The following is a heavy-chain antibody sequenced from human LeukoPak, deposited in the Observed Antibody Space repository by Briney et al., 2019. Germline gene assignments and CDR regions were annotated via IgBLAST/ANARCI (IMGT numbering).Heavy chain of an antibody. CDR3: AKEGSSSWLTAPHYGMDV. D-gene: IGHD6-13*01. CDR1: GFTFSSYA. V-gene: IGHV3-23*01. J-gene: IGHJ6*02. Sequence: GGSLRLSCAASGFTFSSYAMSWVRQAPGKGLEWVSAISGSGGSTYYADSVKGRFTISRDNSKNTLYLQMNSLRAEDTAVYYCAKEGSSSWLTAPHYGMDVWGQGTTVTVSS. CDR2: ISGSGGST.